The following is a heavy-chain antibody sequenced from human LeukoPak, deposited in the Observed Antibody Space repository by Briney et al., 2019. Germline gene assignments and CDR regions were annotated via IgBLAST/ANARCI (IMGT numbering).Heavy chain of an antibody. J-gene: IGHJ4*02. V-gene: IGHV3-15*01. CDR2: IKSKTDGGTT. CDR3: TRDGGND. CDR1: VFPFSNAW. D-gene: IGHD1-14*01. Sequence: GGSLRLSCAASVFPFSNAWMSWVRQALGKGLEWVGRIKSKTDGGTTDYAAHGKDRFTISRNDSKNTLDLQMNSLKTEETAVYNCTRDGGNDWGQRTLVTVS.